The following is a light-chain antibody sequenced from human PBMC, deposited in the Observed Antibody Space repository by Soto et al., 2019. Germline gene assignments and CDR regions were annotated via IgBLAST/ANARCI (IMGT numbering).Light chain of an antibody. J-gene: IGLJ1*01. Sequence: QSALTQPASVSGSPGQSITISCTGTSSDVGGYNYVSWYQQHPGKAPKLMIYDVRNRPSGVSNRFSGSKSGNTASLTISGLQAEDEADYYCSSYTSSSTLGGVFGTGTKLTVL. CDR3: SSYTSSSTLGGV. CDR1: SSDVGGYNY. V-gene: IGLV2-14*01. CDR2: DVR.